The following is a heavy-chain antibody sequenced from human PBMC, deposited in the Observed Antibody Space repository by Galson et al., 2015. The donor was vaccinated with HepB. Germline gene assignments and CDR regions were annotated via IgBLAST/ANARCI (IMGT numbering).Heavy chain of an antibody. Sequence: CAISGDSVSSNSAAWNWIRQSPSRGLEWLGRTYYRSKWYNDYAVSVKSRITINPDTSKNQFSLQLNSVTPEDTAVHYCARVPSSSWYPSGMDVWGQGTTVTVSS. CDR3: ARVPSSSWYPSGMDV. J-gene: IGHJ6*02. V-gene: IGHV6-1*01. CDR2: TYYRSKWYN. CDR1: GDSVSSNSAA. D-gene: IGHD6-13*01.